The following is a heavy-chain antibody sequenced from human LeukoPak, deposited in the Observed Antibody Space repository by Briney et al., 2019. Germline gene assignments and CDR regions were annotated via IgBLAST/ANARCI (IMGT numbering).Heavy chain of an antibody. D-gene: IGHD3-22*01. CDR1: GFTFSSSA. V-gene: IGHV3-23*01. J-gene: IGHJ4*02. CDR2: ISNNGGYT. CDR3: AKGYYDSSGYSKLLYYFDY. Sequence: GGSLRLSCAASGFTFSSSAMSWVRQAPGKGLEWVSAISNNGGYTYYADSVKGRFTISRDNSKNTLYLQMNSLRAEDTAVYYCAKGYYDSSGYSKLLYYFDYWGQGTLVTVSS.